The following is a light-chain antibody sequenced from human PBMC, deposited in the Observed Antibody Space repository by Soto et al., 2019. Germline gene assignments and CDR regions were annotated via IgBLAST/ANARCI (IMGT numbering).Light chain of an antibody. Sequence: QSALTQPASVSGSPGQSTTISCTGTSSDVGGYNYVSWYQQHPARAPKLMIYDVSNRPSGVSNRFSGSKSGNTASLTISGLQAEDEADYYCNSYTSSSTVVFGGGTKLTVL. J-gene: IGLJ2*01. CDR3: NSYTSSSTVV. V-gene: IGLV2-14*03. CDR2: DVS. CDR1: SSDVGGYNY.